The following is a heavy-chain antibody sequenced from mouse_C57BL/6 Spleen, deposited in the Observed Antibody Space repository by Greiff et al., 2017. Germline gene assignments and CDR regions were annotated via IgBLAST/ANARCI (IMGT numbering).Heavy chain of an antibody. CDR2: IDPSDSYT. Sequence: VQLQQPGAELVMPGASVKLSCKASGYTFTSSWMHWVKQRPGQGLEWIGEIDPSDSYTNYNQKFKGKSTLTVDKSSSTAYMQLSSLTSEDSAVYYCARGETAQARGFAYWGQGTLVTVSA. V-gene: IGHV1-69*01. CDR3: ARGETAQARGFAY. D-gene: IGHD3-2*02. J-gene: IGHJ3*01. CDR1: GYTFTSSW.